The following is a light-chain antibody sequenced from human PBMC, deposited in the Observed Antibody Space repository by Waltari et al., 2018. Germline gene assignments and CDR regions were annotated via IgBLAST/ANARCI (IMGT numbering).Light chain of an antibody. CDR2: AAS. CDR1: QAISNS. V-gene: IGKV1-NL1*01. CDR3: QQYNSRPYT. Sequence: DIQMTQSPSSLSASVGDRVTITCRASQAISNSLAWYQQKPGKAPNLLLYAASTLESGVPSRFSGSGSGTDYTLAISSLQPEDFAIYYCQQYNSRPYTFGQGTKLEI. J-gene: IGKJ2*01.